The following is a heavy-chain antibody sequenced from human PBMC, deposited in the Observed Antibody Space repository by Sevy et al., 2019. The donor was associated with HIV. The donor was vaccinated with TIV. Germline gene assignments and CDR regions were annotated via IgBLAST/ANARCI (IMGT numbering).Heavy chain of an antibody. J-gene: IGHJ6*02. V-gene: IGHV3-30*04. CDR2: ISYDGSKK. D-gene: IGHD3-22*01. Sequence: GGSLRLSCAASGFTFSSYAMHWVRQAPGKGLEWVAVISYDGSKKYYADSVKGRFTISRDNSKNTLYLQMNSLRAEDTAVYYCAREISYYDSSGYYGMDVWGQGTTVTVSS. CDR1: GFTFSSYA. CDR3: AREISYYDSSGYYGMDV.